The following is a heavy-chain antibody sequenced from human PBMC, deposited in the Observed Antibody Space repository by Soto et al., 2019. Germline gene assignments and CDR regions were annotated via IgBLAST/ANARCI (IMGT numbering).Heavy chain of an antibody. D-gene: IGHD3-3*01. Sequence: GGSLRVSCAASGFTFSNAWMSWGRQAPWKGLEWVGRIKSKTDGGTTDYAAPVKGRFTISRDDSKNTLYLQMNSLKTEDTAVYYCTTNLSIRVLEWFSGSRVEYWGQGTLVTV. J-gene: IGHJ4*02. CDR2: IKSKTDGGTT. CDR1: GFTFSNAW. V-gene: IGHV3-15*01. CDR3: TTNLSIRVLEWFSGSRVEY.